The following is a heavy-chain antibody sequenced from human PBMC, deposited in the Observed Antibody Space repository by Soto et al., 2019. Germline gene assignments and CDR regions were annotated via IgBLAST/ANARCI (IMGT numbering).Heavy chain of an antibody. J-gene: IGHJ4*02. V-gene: IGHV3-23*01. CDR2: ISASGGST. D-gene: IGHD1-26*01. CDR3: AKGSGNSVYNFDN. CDR1: AFTFSNYA. Sequence: GGSLRLSCAASAFTFSNYAMSWVRQAPGKGLEWVSAISASGGSTYYADSVKGRFTISRDSSKNTLYLQMNSLRADDTAVYYCAKGSGNSVYNFDNWGQGTLVTVSS.